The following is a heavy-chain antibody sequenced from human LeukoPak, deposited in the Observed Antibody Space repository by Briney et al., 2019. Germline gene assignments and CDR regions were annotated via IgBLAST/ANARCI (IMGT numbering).Heavy chain of an antibody. CDR2: INAGNGNT. D-gene: IGHD3-9*01. CDR3: AREDYDLSTGYSESFDY. V-gene: IGHV1-3*01. Sequence: ASVKVSCKASVYTFTSYAMHWVRQSPGQRLEWMGWINAGNGNTKYSQKFQGRVTITRDTSASTAYMELSSLRSEDTAVYYCAREDYDLSTGYSESFDYWRQGTLVTVSS. CDR1: VYTFTSYA. J-gene: IGHJ4*02.